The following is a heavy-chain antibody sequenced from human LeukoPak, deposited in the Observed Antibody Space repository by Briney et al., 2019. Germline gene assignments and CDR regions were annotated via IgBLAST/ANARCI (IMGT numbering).Heavy chain of an antibody. J-gene: IGHJ5*02. Sequence: GESLKISCKGSGYSFTSYWIGWVRQMPGKGLEWMGIIYPGDSDTRYSPSLQGQVTISADKSISTAYLQWSSLKASDTAMYYCARQPTSYNWNDCWFDPWGQGTLVTVSS. CDR2: IYPGDSDT. V-gene: IGHV5-51*01. D-gene: IGHD1-1*01. CDR1: GYSFTSYW. CDR3: ARQPTSYNWNDCWFDP.